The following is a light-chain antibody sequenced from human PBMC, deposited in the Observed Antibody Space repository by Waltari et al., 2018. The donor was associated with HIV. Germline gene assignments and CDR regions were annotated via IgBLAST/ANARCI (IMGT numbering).Light chain of an antibody. CDR3: SLYMGGGIWV. V-gene: IGLV8-61*01. Sequence: QTVVTQEPSFSVSPGGTVTLTCGLSSGSVSASYCPSWYQQTPGQAPRTLIYSTHTRSSGVPDRFSGSILGNKAALTITGAQADDESVYYCSLYMGGGIWVFGGGTKLTVL. CDR2: STH. CDR1: SGSVSASYC. J-gene: IGLJ3*02.